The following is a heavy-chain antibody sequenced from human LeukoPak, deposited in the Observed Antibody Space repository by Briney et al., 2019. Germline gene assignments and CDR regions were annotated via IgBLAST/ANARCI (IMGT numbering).Heavy chain of an antibody. D-gene: IGHD4-17*01. V-gene: IGHV4-30-4*02. CDR1: GGSISSGDYY. Sequence: SETLSLTCTVSGGSISSGDYYWSWIRQPPGKGLEWIGYIYYSGSTYYNPSLKSRVTISVDTSKNQFSLKLSSVTAADTAVYYRARDDYGAYFDYWGQGTLVTVSS. CDR3: ARDDYGAYFDY. CDR2: IYYSGST. J-gene: IGHJ4*02.